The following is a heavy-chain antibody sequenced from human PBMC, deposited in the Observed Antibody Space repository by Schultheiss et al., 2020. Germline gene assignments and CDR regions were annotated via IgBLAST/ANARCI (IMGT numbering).Heavy chain of an antibody. J-gene: IGHJ3*02. CDR2: IYHSGST. CDR3: AGPTIFGVVRGDAFDI. D-gene: IGHD3-3*01. Sequence: SQTLSLTCAVSGYSISSGYYWGWIRQPPGKGLEWIGSIYHSGSTYYNPSLKSRVTISVDTSKNQFSLKLSSVTAADTAVYYCAGPTIFGVVRGDAFDIWGQGTMVTVSS. CDR1: GYSISSGYY. V-gene: IGHV4-38-2*01.